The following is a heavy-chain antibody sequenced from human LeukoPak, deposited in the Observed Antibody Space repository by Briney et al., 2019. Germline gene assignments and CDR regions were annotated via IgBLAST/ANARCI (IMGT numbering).Heavy chain of an antibody. J-gene: IGHJ5*02. CDR1: GYTFTTYD. D-gene: IGHD4-23*01. CDR3: ARGPNKADGGNSGSAWFDP. Sequence: ASVKLSCKASGYTFTTYDINWVRQATGQGLEWMGWMNPNSGNTGYAQKFQGRVTMTRKTSISTAYMELSSLRSDDTAVYYCARGPNKADGGNSGSAWFDPWGQGTLVTVSS. CDR2: MNPNSGNT. V-gene: IGHV1-8*01.